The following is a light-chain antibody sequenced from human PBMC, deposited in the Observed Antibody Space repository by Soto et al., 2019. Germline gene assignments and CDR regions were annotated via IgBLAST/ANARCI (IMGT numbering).Light chain of an antibody. Sequence: DILLTQSPSTLSLSLGDTATVTCRASQSVSGCLAWYQQKPGEAPRLLIYDASALPSGIPSRFSGSGSGTKFTLTIASLQPEDFAAYYCQQYETLPWTFGQGTKVDIK. V-gene: IGKV1-5*01. CDR2: DAS. J-gene: IGKJ1*01. CDR3: QQYETLPWT. CDR1: QSVSGC.